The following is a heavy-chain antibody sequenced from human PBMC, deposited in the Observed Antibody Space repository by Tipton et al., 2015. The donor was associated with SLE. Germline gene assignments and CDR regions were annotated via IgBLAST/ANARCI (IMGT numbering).Heavy chain of an antibody. V-gene: IGHV3-7*01. J-gene: IGHJ1*01. D-gene: IGHD6-19*01. CDR2: IKQDGSEK. CDR1: GFTFSSYW. CDR3: ARVRRWLGTEYFQH. Sequence: GSLRLSCAASGFTFSSYWMSWVRQAPGKGLEWVANIKQDGSEKYYVDSVKSRFTISRDNAKNSLYLQMNSLRAEDTAVYYCARVRRWLGTEYFQHWGQGTLVTVSS.